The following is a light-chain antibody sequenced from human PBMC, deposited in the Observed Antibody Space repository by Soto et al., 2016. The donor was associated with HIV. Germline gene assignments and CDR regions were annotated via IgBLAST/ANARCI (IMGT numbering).Light chain of an antibody. CDR2: DDK. J-gene: IGLJ2*01. CDR3: QVWDRSSDQVV. Sequence: SYVLTQPPSVSVAPGQTARITCGGNNIGRKNVHWYQQRPGQAPLPVVYDDKVRPSGIPERFSGSNSGNTAILTISRVEAGDEADYYCQVWDRSSDQVVFGGGTKLSVL. CDR1: NIGRKN. V-gene: IGLV3-21*02.